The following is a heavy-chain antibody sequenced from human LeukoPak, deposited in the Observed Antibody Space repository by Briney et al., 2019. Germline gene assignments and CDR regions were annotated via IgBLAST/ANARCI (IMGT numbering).Heavy chain of an antibody. V-gene: IGHV1-18*01. CDR1: GYTFTSYG. D-gene: IGHD5-12*01. Sequence: ASVKVSCKASGYTFTSYGISWVRQAPGQGLEWMGWISAYNGNTNYARKLQGRVTMTTDTSTSTAYMELRSLRSDDTAVYYCARGGGYYGYDCSSGVDYWGQGTLVTVSS. CDR3: ARGGGYYGYDCSSGVDY. CDR2: ISAYNGNT. J-gene: IGHJ4*02.